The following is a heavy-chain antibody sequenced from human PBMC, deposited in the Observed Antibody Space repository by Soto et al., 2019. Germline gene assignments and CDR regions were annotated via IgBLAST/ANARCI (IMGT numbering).Heavy chain of an antibody. Sequence: SETLSLTCTVSGGSISSYYWSWIRQPPGKGLEWIGYIYYSGSTNYNPSLKSRVTISVDTSKNQFSLKLSSVTAADTAVYYCARGASSSGYGMDVWGQGTTVTVS. J-gene: IGHJ6*02. CDR1: GGSISSYY. V-gene: IGHV4-59*01. D-gene: IGHD6-6*01. CDR3: ARGASSSGYGMDV. CDR2: IYYSGST.